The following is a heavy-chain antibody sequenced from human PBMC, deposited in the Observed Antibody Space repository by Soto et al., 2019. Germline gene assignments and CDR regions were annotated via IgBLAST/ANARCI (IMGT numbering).Heavy chain of an antibody. J-gene: IGHJ3*02. CDR1: GGSISSGDYS. D-gene: IGHD6-13*01. V-gene: IGHV4-30-2*01. CDR2: IYHSVST. Sequence: QLQLQESGSGLVKPSQTLSLTCAVSGGSISSGDYSWSWIRQPPGKGLEWIGYIYHSVSTYYNPSLKSRVTISVDRSKNQFSLKLSSVTAADTAVYYCARGYSSSWPNAFDIWGQGTMVTVSS. CDR3: ARGYSSSWPNAFDI.